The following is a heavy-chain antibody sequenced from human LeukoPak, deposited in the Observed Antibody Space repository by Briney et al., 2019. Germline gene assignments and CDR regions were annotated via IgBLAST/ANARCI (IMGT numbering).Heavy chain of an antibody. J-gene: IGHJ4*02. CDR1: GYTFTGYY. D-gene: IGHD1-7*01. Sequence: ASVKLSCKASGYTFTGYYMHWIRQAPGQGLEWMGWINPNSGGTNYAQKFQGRVTMTRDTSISTAYMELTRLGSDQTAVYYCARGSGITGTPDDYWGQGTLVTVSS. CDR2: INPNSGGT. V-gene: IGHV1-2*02. CDR3: ARGSGITGTPDDY.